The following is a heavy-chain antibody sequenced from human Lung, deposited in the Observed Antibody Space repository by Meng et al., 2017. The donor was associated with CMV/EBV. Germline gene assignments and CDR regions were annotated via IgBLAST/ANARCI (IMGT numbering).Heavy chain of an antibody. CDR1: GYTFTGYY. V-gene: IGHV1-2*02. CDR2: INPNSGGT. CDR3: ARARSSTSCYPYYYYYYGRDV. D-gene: IGHD2-2*01. J-gene: IGHJ6*02. Sequence: SVXVSXXASGYTFTGYYMHWVRQAPGQGLEWMGWINPNSGGTNYAQKFQGRVTMTRDTSISTAYMELSRLRSDDTAVYYCARARSSTSCYPYYYYYYGRDVGGQVTXVTVSS.